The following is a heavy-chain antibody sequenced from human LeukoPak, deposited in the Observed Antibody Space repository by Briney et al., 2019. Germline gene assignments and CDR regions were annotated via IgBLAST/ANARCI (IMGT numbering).Heavy chain of an antibody. J-gene: IGHJ5*02. CDR1: GFTFSNYN. Sequence: GGSLRLSCSASGFTFSNYNVHWVRRAPGKGLEWVAVISYDGRNEYYADSVKGRFAISRDNSKNTLYLRMNSLKTDDMAVYYCAREISSGWYDDWGQGTLVTVSS. CDR3: AREISSGWYDD. D-gene: IGHD6-19*01. V-gene: IGHV3-30*09. CDR2: ISYDGRNE.